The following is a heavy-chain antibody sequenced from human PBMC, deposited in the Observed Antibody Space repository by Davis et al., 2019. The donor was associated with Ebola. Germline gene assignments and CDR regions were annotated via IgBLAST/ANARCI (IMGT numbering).Heavy chain of an antibody. CDR2: IYYSGST. Sequence: GSLRLSCAASGFTFSSYAMSWIRQPPGKGLEWIGYIYYSGSTNYNPSLKSRVTISVDTSKNQFSLKLSSVTAADTAVYYCASTWYFDYWGLGTLVTVSS. J-gene: IGHJ4*02. V-gene: IGHV4-59*08. CDR1: GFTFSSYA. D-gene: IGHD3-16*01. CDR3: ASTWYFDY.